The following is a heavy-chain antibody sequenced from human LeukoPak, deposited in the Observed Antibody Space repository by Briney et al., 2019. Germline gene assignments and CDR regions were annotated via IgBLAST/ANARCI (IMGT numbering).Heavy chain of an antibody. D-gene: IGHD4-17*01. J-gene: IGHJ4*02. CDR1: GFTFDDYA. Sequence: PGGSLRLSCAASGFTFDDYAMHWVRQAPGKGLEWVSGISWNSGSIGYADSVKGRFTISRDNAKNSLYLQMNSLRAEDTAVYYCAREGINPTVTSDYWGQGTLVTVSS. CDR3: AREGINPTVTSDY. V-gene: IGHV3-9*01. CDR2: ISWNSGSI.